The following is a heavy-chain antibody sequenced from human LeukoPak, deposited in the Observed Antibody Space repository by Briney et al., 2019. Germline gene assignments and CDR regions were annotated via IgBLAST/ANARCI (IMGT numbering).Heavy chain of an antibody. CDR2: ISGSGGST. Sequence: GGSLRLSCAASGFTFSSYAMSWVRQAPGKGLEWVSAISGSGGSTYYADSVKGRFTIFRDNSKNTLCLQMNSLRAEDTAVYYCAKVGGDIAAPHPADHYYYYYMDVWGKGTTVTVSS. V-gene: IGHV3-23*01. CDR1: GFTFSSYA. CDR3: AKVGGDIAAPHPADHYYYYYMDV. J-gene: IGHJ6*03. D-gene: IGHD6-6*01.